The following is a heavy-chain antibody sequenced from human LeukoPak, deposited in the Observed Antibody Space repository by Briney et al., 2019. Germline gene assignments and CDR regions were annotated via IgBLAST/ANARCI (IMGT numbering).Heavy chain of an antibody. CDR2: IYYSGST. J-gene: IGHJ4*02. V-gene: IGHV4-39*01. CDR3: ARLIAARLYFDY. CDR1: GGSISSSSYY. D-gene: IGHD6-6*01. Sequence: SETLSLTCTVSGGSISSSSYYWGWIRQPPGKGLEWIGSIYYSGSTYYNPSLKSRVTISVYTSKNQFSLKLSSVTAADTAVYYCARLIAARLYFDYWGQGTLVTVSS.